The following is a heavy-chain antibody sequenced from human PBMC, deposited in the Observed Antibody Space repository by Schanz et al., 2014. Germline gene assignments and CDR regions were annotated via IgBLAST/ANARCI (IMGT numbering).Heavy chain of an antibody. CDR3: AKYRGYYRVSGSYRELEY. D-gene: IGHD3-10*01. CDR1: GFSFGTYA. V-gene: IGHV3-23*01. J-gene: IGHJ4*02. CDR2: ISGTGGDDT. Sequence: EVHLLESGGGLVQPGGSLRLSCAASGFSFGTYAMSWVRQAPGKGLLWVSSISGTGGDDTYYADSVKGRFTISRDNSKNTLFLQMNSLRVEDSAIYYCAKYRGYYRVSGSYRELEYWGQGTLVTDSS.